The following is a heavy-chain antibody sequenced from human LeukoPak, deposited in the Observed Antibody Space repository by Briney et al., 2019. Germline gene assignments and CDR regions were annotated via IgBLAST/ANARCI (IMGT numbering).Heavy chain of an antibody. D-gene: IGHD3-9*01. CDR2: ITPNRGDT. Sequence: ASVKVSCKTSGYTFTVYYMHWVRQAPGQGLEWVGWITPNRGDTNYAQKFQGRVTLASDTSISTAYMELRRLRPDDTAVYYCARPAYYDILTEDPGNNWFDPWGQGTLVTVSS. J-gene: IGHJ5*02. CDR1: GYTFTVYY. V-gene: IGHV1-2*02. CDR3: ARPAYYDILTEDPGNNWFDP.